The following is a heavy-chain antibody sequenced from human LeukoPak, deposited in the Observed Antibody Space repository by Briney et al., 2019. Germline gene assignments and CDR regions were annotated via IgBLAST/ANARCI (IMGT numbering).Heavy chain of an antibody. Sequence: SETLSLTCTVSGGSISSGDYYWSWIRQPPGKGLEWIGYIYYSGSTYYNPSLKSRVTISVDTSKDHFSLKLSSVTAADTAVYYCARIQGYSSSWYLEFDYWGQGTLVTVSS. J-gene: IGHJ4*02. CDR3: ARIQGYSSSWYLEFDY. V-gene: IGHV4-30-4*08. D-gene: IGHD6-13*01. CDR2: IYYSGST. CDR1: GGSISSGDYY.